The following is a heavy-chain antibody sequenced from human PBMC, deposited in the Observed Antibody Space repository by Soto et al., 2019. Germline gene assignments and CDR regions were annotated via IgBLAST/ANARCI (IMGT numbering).Heavy chain of an antibody. CDR2: INAANGNT. V-gene: IGHV1-3*01. D-gene: IGHD3-10*01. CDR3: ARDCITTTCHDYFDY. CDR1: RFTFIDYA. J-gene: IGHJ4*02. Sequence: GASVKVSCKASRFTFIDYAMHWIRQAPGQRLEWMGWINAANGNTKYSQKFQGRVTITRDTFASSAYMELRSLRSEDTAIYYCARDCITTTCHDYFDYWGQGTLVTVSS.